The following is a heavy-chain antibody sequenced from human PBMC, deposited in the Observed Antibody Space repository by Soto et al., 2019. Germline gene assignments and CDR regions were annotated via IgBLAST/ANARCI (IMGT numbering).Heavy chain of an antibody. J-gene: IGHJ3*02. CDR3: AKVMDYYDSSGLDAFDI. V-gene: IGHV3-23*01. CDR2: ISGSGGST. Sequence: GSLRLSCAASGFTFSSYAMSWVRQAPGKGLEWVSAISGSGGSTYYADSVKGRFTISRDNSKNTLYLQMNSLRAEDTAVYYCAKVMDYYDSSGLDAFDIWGQGTMVTVSS. CDR1: GFTFSSYA. D-gene: IGHD3-22*01.